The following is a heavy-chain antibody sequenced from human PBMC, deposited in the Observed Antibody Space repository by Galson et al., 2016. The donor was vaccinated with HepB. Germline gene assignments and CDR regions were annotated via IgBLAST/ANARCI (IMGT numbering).Heavy chain of an antibody. Sequence: SVKVSCKASGFMFTDYYIHWVRQAPGQGLEWIGRISPDTGGANFAQRFKDRVIMTRDTSISSVYMELTRLESDDTAFYYCASDKGRGGASFDYWGQGTQVTVSS. V-gene: IGHV1-2*06. CDR1: GFMFTDYY. J-gene: IGHJ4*02. D-gene: IGHD1-26*01. CDR3: ASDKGRGGASFDY. CDR2: ISPDTGGA.